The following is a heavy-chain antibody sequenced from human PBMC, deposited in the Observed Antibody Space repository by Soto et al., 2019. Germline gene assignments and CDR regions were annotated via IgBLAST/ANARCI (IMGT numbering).Heavy chain of an antibody. CDR2: ISRDGTNR. CDR1: GFTFGRYA. D-gene: IGHD3-10*01. Sequence: AGSLRLSCPASGFTFGRYAIHWVSQAPGKGLEWVAVISRDGTNRYYVDSVKGRFTISQDNARNTRYLQMTSLRHEDAAVYYCARSRSGAVPGSFDFWAQGTRLTVYS. V-gene: IGHV3-30*04. J-gene: IGHJ4*02. CDR3: ARSRSGAVPGSFDF.